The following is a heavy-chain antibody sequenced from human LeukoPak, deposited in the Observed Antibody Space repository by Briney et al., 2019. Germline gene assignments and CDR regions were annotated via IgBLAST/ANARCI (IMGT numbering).Heavy chain of an antibody. CDR2: ISGSGGST. V-gene: IGHV3-23*01. J-gene: IGHJ1*01. CDR3: AKDHHDIVVVPAEYFQH. Sequence: GGSLRLSCAASGFTFSSYAMSWVRQARGKGLEWVSAISGSGGSTYYADSVKGRFTISRDNSKNTLYLQMNSLRAEDTAVYYCAKDHHDIVVVPAEYFQHWGQGTLVTVSS. CDR1: GFTFSSYA. D-gene: IGHD2-2*01.